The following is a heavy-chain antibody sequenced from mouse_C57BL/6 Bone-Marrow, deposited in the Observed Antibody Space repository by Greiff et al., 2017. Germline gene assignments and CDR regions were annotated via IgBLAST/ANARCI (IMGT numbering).Heavy chain of an antibody. V-gene: IGHV5-2*01. J-gene: IGHJ1*03. D-gene: IGHD1-1*01. CDR1: EYEFPSHD. CDR2: INSDGGST. Sequence: EVKVVESGGGLVQPGESLKLSCESNEYEFPSHDMSWVRKTPEKRLELVAAINSDGGSTYYPDTMERRFIISRDNTKKTLYLQMSSLRSEDTALYYCARQAYYYGSSSWYFDVWGTGTTVTVSS. CDR3: ARQAYYYGSSSWYFDV.